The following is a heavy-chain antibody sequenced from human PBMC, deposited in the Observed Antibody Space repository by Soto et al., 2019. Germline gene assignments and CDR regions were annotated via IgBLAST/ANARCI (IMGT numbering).Heavy chain of an antibody. CDR3: ATHPPYGPLDH. Sequence: ASETLSLTCTVSGGSISRSSNHWGWTRQPPGKGLEWIGNIYYSENTYYNPSLKSRVTISVDTSKNQFSLRLTSVTAADTAVYYCATHPPYGPLDHWGQGTLVTVSS. J-gene: IGHJ4*02. D-gene: IGHD4-17*01. CDR2: IYYSENT. V-gene: IGHV4-39*01. CDR1: GGSISRSSNH.